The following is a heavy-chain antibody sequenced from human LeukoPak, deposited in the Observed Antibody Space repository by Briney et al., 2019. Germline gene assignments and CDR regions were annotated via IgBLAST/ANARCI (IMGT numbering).Heavy chain of an antibody. Sequence: RASQTLSLTCTVSGDSISSSSHYWGWIRQPPGKGLEWIASIYYTGSTYYRPSLKSRVTISVDTSKNQFSLKVTSVTAADTALYYCARRKVGTTGDFDYWGQGTLVTVSS. CDR3: ARRKVGTTGDFDY. CDR2: IYYTGST. V-gene: IGHV4-39*01. D-gene: IGHD1-26*01. CDR1: GDSISSSSHY. J-gene: IGHJ4*02.